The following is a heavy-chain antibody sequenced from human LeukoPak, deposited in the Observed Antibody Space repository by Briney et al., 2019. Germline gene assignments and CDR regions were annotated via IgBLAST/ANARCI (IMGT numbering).Heavy chain of an antibody. CDR3: ATAPGRYCSSTSCSNFDY. CDR2: FDPEDGET. V-gene: IGHV1-24*01. CDR1: GYTLTELS. J-gene: IGHJ4*02. D-gene: IGHD2-2*01. Sequence: ASVKVSCKVSGYTLTELSMHWVRQAPGKGLEWMGDFDPEDGETIYAQKFQGRVTMTEDTSTDTAYMELSSLRSEDTAVYYCATAPGRYCSSTSCSNFDYWGQGTLVTVSS.